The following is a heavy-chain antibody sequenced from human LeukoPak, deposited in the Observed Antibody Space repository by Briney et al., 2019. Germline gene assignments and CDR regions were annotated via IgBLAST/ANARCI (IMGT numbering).Heavy chain of an antibody. D-gene: IGHD6-19*01. V-gene: IGHV3-30*02. Sequence: GGSLRLSCAASGFTFSSYGMHWVRQAPGKGLEWVAFIRYDGSNKYYADSVKGRFTISRDSSKNTLYLQMNSLRAEDTAVYYCAKGPYSSGWYGLDAFDIWGQGTMVTVSS. CDR1: GFTFSSYG. CDR3: AKGPYSSGWYGLDAFDI. J-gene: IGHJ3*02. CDR2: IRYDGSNK.